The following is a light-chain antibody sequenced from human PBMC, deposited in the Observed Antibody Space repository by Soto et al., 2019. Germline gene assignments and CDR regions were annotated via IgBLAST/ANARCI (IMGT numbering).Light chain of an antibody. CDR2: SNT. Sequence: QSVLTQPPSASGTPGQRVTISCSGSSSTIGSKTVNWYQQLPGTAPKLLIYSNTHRPSGVPDRFSGSKSGTSASLAISGLQSEDEADYYCAAWDDSLNGRVFGGGTKLTVL. CDR3: AAWDDSLNGRV. V-gene: IGLV1-44*01. CDR1: SSTIGSKT. J-gene: IGLJ2*01.